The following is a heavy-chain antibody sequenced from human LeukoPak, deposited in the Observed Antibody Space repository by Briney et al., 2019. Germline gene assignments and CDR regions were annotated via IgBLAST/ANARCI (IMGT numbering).Heavy chain of an antibody. CDR2: INHSGST. V-gene: IGHV4-34*01. CDR3: ARGHPRSTYYYDSSGRGDY. Sequence: SETLSLTCAVYGGSFSGYYWSWIRQPPGKGLEWIGEINHSGSTNYNPSLKSRVTISVDTSKYQFSLKLSSATAADTAVYYCARGHPRSTYYYDSSGRGDYWGQGTLVTVSS. J-gene: IGHJ4*02. CDR1: GGSFSGYY. D-gene: IGHD3-22*01.